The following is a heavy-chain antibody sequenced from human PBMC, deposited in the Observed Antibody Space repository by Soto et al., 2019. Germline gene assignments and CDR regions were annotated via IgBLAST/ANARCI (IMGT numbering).Heavy chain of an antibody. Sequence: GESLKISCKGSGYSFTSYWIGWVRQMPGKGLEWMGITYPGDSDTRYSPSFQGQVTISADKSISTAHLQWSSLKASDTAMYYCARHVATRITIFGVVTPHYYYYYGMDVWGQGTTVTVSS. D-gene: IGHD3-3*01. J-gene: IGHJ6*02. V-gene: IGHV5-51*01. CDR3: ARHVATRITIFGVVTPHYYYYYGMDV. CDR2: TYPGDSDT. CDR1: GYSFTSYW.